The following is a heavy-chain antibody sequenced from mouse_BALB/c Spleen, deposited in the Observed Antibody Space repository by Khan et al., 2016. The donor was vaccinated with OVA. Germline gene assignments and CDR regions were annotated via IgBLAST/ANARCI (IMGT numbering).Heavy chain of an antibody. CDR3: TRLAHYYDREGFDY. CDR1: GFTFSTYG. J-gene: IGHJ3*01. V-gene: IGHV5-6*01. D-gene: IGHD1-2*01. Sequence: EVQLVESGGDIVKPGGSLKLSCAASGFTFSTYGMSWVRQTPDKRLEWVATVSTGGHYTYYSDTVKGRFTISRDNAKNTLYLQMTSLRSEDTAMFYFTRLAHYYDREGFDYWGQGTLVTVSS. CDR2: VSTGGHYT.